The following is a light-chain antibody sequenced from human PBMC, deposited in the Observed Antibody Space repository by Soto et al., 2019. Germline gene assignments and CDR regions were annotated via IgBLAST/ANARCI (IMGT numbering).Light chain of an antibody. Sequence: DIVMTQSPLSLPVTPGEPASISCRSSQSLLHSNGYNYLDWYLQKPGQSPQLLIYLGSNRASGVPDRLRRSGSRTDFTMKISRVEAEDVGVYYCMQALQTPWTFGHGTKVDIK. CDR2: LGS. CDR1: QSLLHSNGYNY. CDR3: MQALQTPWT. V-gene: IGKV2-28*01. J-gene: IGKJ1*01.